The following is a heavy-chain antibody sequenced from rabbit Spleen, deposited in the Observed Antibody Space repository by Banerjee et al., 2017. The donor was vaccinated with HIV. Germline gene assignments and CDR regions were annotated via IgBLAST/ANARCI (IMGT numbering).Heavy chain of an antibody. V-gene: IGHV1S8*01. J-gene: IGHJ4*01. CDR3: AREDVGGSINL. D-gene: IGHD1-1*01. Sequence: QEQLVESGGGLVQPGGSLKLSCKASGFDFSVYGLSWVRQAPGKGLEWIGYIDPIFGRTYYASWVNGRFTISTDNAQHTVDLQMNSLTAADTATYFCAREDVGGSINLWGPGTLVTVS. CDR1: GFDFSVYG. CDR2: IDPIFGRT.